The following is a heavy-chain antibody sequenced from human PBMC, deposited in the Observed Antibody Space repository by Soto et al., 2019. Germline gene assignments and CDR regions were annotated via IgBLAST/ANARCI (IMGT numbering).Heavy chain of an antibody. CDR3: ARGMTPPGAPAWYYFDS. J-gene: IGHJ4*02. CDR1: GASIAGSSY. D-gene: IGHD2-8*02. Sequence: TLSLTCSVSGASIAGSSYWSWIRQPAGKGLEWIGRFSLSGTTNYSPSLRSRVTMSADVSKNQFSLRLTSVTAADTALYYCARGMTPPGAPAWYYFDSWGQGTLVTVSS. V-gene: IGHV4-4*07. CDR2: FSLSGTT.